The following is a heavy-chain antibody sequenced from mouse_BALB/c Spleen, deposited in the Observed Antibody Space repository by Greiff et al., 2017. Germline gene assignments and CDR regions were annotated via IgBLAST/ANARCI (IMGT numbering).Heavy chain of an antibody. Sequence: EVHLVESGGGLVQPGGSLKLSCAASGFTFSSYGMSWVRQTPDKRLELVATINSNGGSTYYPDSVKGRFTISRDNAKNTLYLQMSSLKSEDTAMYYCARAAYYRYDGFAYWGQGTLVTVSA. D-gene: IGHD2-14*01. CDR1: GFTFSSYG. CDR3: ARAAYYRYDGFAY. CDR2: INSNGGST. J-gene: IGHJ3*01. V-gene: IGHV5-6-3*01.